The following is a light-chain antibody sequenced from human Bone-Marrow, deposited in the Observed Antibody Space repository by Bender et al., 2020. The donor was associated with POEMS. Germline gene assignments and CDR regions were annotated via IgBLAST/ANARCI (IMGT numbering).Light chain of an antibody. J-gene: IGLJ3*02. CDR1: SSDVGSFNL. Sequence: QSALTQPASLSGSPGQSITISCTGTSSDVGSFNLVSWYQQHPGKAPKLMIYEGTERPSGVSNRFSGSKSGNTASLTISGLQSDDEAIYFCVAWDASLNGWVFGGGTKLTVL. CDR3: VAWDASLNGWV. V-gene: IGLV2-23*01. CDR2: EGT.